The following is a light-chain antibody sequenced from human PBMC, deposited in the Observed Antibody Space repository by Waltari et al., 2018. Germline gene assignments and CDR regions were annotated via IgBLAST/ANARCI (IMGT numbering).Light chain of an antibody. CDR3: QQRRDWPIT. CDR1: HSVDTS. CDR2: NVF. Sequence: EIVLTQSPATLSLSPGDRAKLPCRASHSVDTSFARYQQKGGQAPRLLIYNVFYRATGIPARFSGRGSGTDFTLTISSLEPEDFALYFCQQRRDWPITFGQGTRLEIK. V-gene: IGKV3-11*01. J-gene: IGKJ5*01.